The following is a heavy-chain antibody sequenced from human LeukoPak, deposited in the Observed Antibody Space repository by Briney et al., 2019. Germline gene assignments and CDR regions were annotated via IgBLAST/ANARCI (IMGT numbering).Heavy chain of an antibody. CDR2: IYTSGST. Sequence: SQTLSLTCTVSGGSISSGSYYWSWIRQPAGKGLEWIGRIYTSGSTNYNPSLKSRVTISVDTSKNQLSLKLSSVTAADTAVYYCARDPEEYSSSYYGMDVWGQGTTVTVSS. D-gene: IGHD6-6*01. CDR3: ARDPEEYSSSYYGMDV. V-gene: IGHV4-61*02. J-gene: IGHJ6*02. CDR1: GGSISSGSYY.